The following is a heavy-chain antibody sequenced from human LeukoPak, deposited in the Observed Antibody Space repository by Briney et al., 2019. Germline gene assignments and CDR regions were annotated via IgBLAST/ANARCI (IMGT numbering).Heavy chain of an antibody. J-gene: IGHJ3*01. V-gene: IGHV4-59*08. CDR2: IYYSGST. Sequence: SETLSLTCTVSGGSINGYYWSWIRQPPGKGLEYIGYIYYSGSTNYNPSLKSRVTISIDTSKSHFSLKLSSVTAADTAVYYCARRFDLWGQGTMVTVSS. D-gene: IGHD3-10*01. CDR3: ARRFDL. CDR1: GGSINGYY.